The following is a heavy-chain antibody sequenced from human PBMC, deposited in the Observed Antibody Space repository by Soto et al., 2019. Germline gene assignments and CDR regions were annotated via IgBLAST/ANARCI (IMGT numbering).Heavy chain of an antibody. V-gene: IGHV4-4*02. CDR2: IYYSGSV. CDR3: ARELEPQWFDS. Sequence: SETLSLTCAVSSDSISRSHWLTWVRQSPGKGLEWLGDIYYSGSVYYNPSLRSRISISMDKSNNQFSLKLSSVTAADTAVYYCARELEPQWFDSWGQGSLVTVSS. J-gene: IGHJ5*01. D-gene: IGHD6-6*01. CDR1: SDSISRSHW.